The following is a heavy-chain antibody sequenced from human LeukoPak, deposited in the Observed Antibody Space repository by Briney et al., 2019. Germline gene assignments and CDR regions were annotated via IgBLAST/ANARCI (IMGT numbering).Heavy chain of an antibody. D-gene: IGHD3-3*01. J-gene: IGHJ5*02. CDR1: GGPISSYY. V-gene: IGHV4-4*07. Sequence: SETLSLTCIVSGGPISSYYWSWIRQPAGKGLEWIGRIYTSGSTNYNPSLKSRVTMSVDTSKNQFSLKLSSVTAADTAVYYCARGNDFWSVENWFDPWGQGTLVTVSS. CDR2: IYTSGST. CDR3: ARGNDFWSVENWFDP.